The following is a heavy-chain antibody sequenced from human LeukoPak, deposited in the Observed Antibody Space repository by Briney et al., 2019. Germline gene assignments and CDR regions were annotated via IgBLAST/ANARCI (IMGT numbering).Heavy chain of an antibody. D-gene: IGHD3-22*01. CDR1: GYSFTSYW. CDR3: ARQRYDYYDSSGYYRLDAFDI. Sequence: GESLKISCKGSGYSFTSYWIGWVRQMPGKGLEWMGIIYPGDSDTRYSPSFQGQVTISADKSISTAYLQWSSLKASDTAMYYCARQRYDYYDSSGYYRLDAFDIWGQGTMVTVSS. J-gene: IGHJ3*02. CDR2: IYPGDSDT. V-gene: IGHV5-51*01.